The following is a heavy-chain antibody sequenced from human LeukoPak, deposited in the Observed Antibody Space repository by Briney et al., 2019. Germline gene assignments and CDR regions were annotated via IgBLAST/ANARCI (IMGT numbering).Heavy chain of an antibody. J-gene: IGHJ6*02. CDR1: GYSFTNYW. CDR2: IYPGDSDT. CDR3: ARQKRITMVRGAPLSGMDV. Sequence: GESLKISCKGSGYSFTNYWIGWVRQMPGKGLEWMGIIYPGDSDTRYSPSFQGQVTISADKSISTAYLQWSSLKASDTAMYYCARQKRITMVRGAPLSGMDVWGQGTTVTVSS. D-gene: IGHD3-10*01. V-gene: IGHV5-51*01.